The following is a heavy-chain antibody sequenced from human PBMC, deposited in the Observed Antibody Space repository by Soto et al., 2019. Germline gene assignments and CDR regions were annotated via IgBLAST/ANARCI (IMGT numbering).Heavy chain of an antibody. CDR2: IYPDDSDT. V-gene: IGHV5-51*01. Sequence: EVQLVQSGAEVKKPGESLKISCKTAGYSFTNYWIGWVRQMPGKGLEWVGIIYPDDSDTRYSPPFQGQVTMSADKSIRPAYLQWSSLTASATAMCYCARRPGSSSVDYWGQGPLVTVSS. J-gene: IGHJ4*02. CDR3: ARRPGSSSVDY. CDR1: GYSFTNYW. D-gene: IGHD6-6*01.